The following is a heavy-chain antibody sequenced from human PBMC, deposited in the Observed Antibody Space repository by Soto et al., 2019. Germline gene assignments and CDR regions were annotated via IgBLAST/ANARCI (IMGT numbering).Heavy chain of an antibody. V-gene: IGHV2-5*02. CDR1: GFSLITNGVG. Sequence: QITLKESGPTLVKPTQTLTLTCTFSGFSLITNGVGVGWIRQPPGKALEWLALINWDDDKRYSPSLKRRLTIPKDTPKTQVVLTITNMDPVDTATYYCAQSGVSGDYGYWGQGPLVTVSS. D-gene: IGHD3-3*01. CDR2: INWDDDK. CDR3: AQSGVSGDYGY. J-gene: IGHJ4*02.